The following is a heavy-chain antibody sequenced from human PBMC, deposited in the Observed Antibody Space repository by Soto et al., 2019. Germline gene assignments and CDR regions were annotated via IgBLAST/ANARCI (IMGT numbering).Heavy chain of an antibody. CDR2: IMPTFGTP. CDR3: ATSRGFYAAMDV. CDR1: GVTFSSFV. J-gene: IGHJ6*02. Sequence: QVHLVQSGAEVKKPGASVKVSCKASGVTFSSFVISWVRQAPGQGLEWMGAIMPTFGTPTYAQKFQGRVTIAADDSTRTASVERRRLASGDAAVYYCATSRGFYAAMDVWGQGTTVTVSS. D-gene: IGHD3-16*01. V-gene: IGHV1-69*01.